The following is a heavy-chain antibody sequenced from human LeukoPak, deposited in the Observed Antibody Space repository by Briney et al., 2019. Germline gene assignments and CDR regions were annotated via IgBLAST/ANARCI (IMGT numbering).Heavy chain of an antibody. Sequence: PGRSLRLSCAASGFTFSSYGMHWVRQAPGKGLEWVAVISYDGSNKYYADSVKGRFTISRDNSKNTLFLQMNSLGAEDTAVYYCAKEGMEYCSGGSCYDDEDAFDIWGQGTMVTVSS. D-gene: IGHD2-15*01. CDR2: ISYDGSNK. V-gene: IGHV3-30*18. J-gene: IGHJ3*02. CDR1: GFTFSSYG. CDR3: AKEGMEYCSGGSCYDDEDAFDI.